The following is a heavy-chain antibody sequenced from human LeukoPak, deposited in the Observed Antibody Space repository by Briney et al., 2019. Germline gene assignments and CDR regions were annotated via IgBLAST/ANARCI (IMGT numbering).Heavy chain of an antibody. D-gene: IGHD3-16*02. J-gene: IGHJ4*02. CDR1: GYTFTSYG. CDR2: ISAYNGNT. V-gene: IGHV1-18*01. Sequence: GASVKVSCKASGYTFTSYGISWVRQAPGQGLEWMGWISAYNGNTNYAQKFQGRVTMTTDTSTSTAYMELRSLRSDDTAVYYCARDANSDYVWGSYRTLGDYWGQGTLVTVSS. CDR3: ARDANSDYVWGSYRTLGDY.